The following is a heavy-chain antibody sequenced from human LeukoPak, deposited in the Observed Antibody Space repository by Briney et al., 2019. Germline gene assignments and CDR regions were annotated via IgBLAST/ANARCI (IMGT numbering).Heavy chain of an antibody. Sequence: SETLSLTCTVSGGSISSHYWSWIRQPPGKGLEWIGYIYYSGSTNYNPSLKSRVTISVDTSKNQFSLKLSSVTAADTAVYYCARVQLERHYYYYGMDVWGQGTTVTVSS. J-gene: IGHJ6*02. V-gene: IGHV4-59*08. D-gene: IGHD1-1*01. CDR1: GGSISSHY. CDR2: IYYSGST. CDR3: ARVQLERHYYYYGMDV.